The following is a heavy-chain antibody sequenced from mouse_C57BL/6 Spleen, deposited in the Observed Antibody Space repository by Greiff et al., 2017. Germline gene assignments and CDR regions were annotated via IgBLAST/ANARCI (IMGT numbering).Heavy chain of an antibody. Sequence: EVQVVESGPGLVKPSQSLSLTCSVTGYSITSGYYWNWIRQFPGNKLEWMGYISYDGSNNYNPSLKNRISITRDTSKNQFFLKLNSVTTEDTATYYCARRDSKGFAYWGQGTLVTVSA. CDR3: ARRDSKGFAY. CDR1: GYSITSGYY. D-gene: IGHD2-5*01. J-gene: IGHJ3*01. CDR2: ISYDGSN. V-gene: IGHV3-6*01.